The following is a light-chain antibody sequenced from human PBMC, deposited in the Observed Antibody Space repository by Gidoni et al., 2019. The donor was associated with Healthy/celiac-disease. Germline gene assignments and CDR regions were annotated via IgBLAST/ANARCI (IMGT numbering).Light chain of an antibody. J-gene: IGKJ1*01. V-gene: IGKV3-15*01. CDR3: QQYNNWPPGT. CDR2: GAS. Sequence: EIVMTQSPATLSVSPGERATPSCRASQSVSSNLAWYQQKPGQAPRLLIYGASTRATGIPASFSGSGSGTEFTLTISSLQSEDFAVYYCQQYNNWPPGTFXQXTKVEIK. CDR1: QSVSSN.